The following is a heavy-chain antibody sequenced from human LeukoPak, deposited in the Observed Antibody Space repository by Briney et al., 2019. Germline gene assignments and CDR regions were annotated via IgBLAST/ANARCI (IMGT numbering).Heavy chain of an antibody. J-gene: IGHJ5*02. CDR3: ARDRTAAAGDWFDP. CDR2: VYYSGSP. Sequence: SETLSLTCTISGDYISNFYWSWIRQPPGRGLEWIGYVYYSGSPKYNPSLKSRVTMSVDTSKNQFYLKLRSVTAADTAMYYCARDRTAAAGDWFDPWGPGTLVIVSS. CDR1: GDYISNFY. V-gene: IGHV4-59*01. D-gene: IGHD6-25*01.